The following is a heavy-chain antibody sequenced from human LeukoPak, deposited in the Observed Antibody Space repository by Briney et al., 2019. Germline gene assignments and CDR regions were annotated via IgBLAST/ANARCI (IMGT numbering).Heavy chain of an antibody. CDR1: GGSISSSSYS. Sequence: SETLSLTCTVPGGSISSSSYSWGWIRQPPGKGLEWIGSIYYSGSTYYNPSLKSRVTISVDTSKNQFSLKLSSVTAADTAVYYCAGQGPRGLYFDYWGQGTLVTVSS. CDR3: AGQGPRGLYFDY. J-gene: IGHJ4*02. CDR2: IYYSGST. V-gene: IGHV4-39*01. D-gene: IGHD3-10*01.